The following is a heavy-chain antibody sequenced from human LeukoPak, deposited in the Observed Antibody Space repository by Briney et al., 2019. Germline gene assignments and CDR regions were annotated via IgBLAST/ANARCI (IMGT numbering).Heavy chain of an antibody. V-gene: IGHV3-7*01. J-gene: IGHJ3*02. CDR3: ARVRIAVAVSAFDI. Sequence: PGGSLRLSCEASGFTFSSHCMSWVRQAPGKGLEWVANIKQDGSEKYYVDSVKGRFTISRDNAKNSLYLQMSILRAADTAVYYCARVRIAVAVSAFDIGGQGTMVTVSS. D-gene: IGHD6-19*01. CDR2: IKQDGSEK. CDR1: GFTFSSHC.